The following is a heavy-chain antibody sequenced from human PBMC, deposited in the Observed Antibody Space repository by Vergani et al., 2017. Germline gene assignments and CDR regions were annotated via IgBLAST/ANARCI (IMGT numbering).Heavy chain of an antibody. J-gene: IGHJ6*02. CDR1: GYTFTDYY. CDR3: AREVDTAMPPGAAGYYYYGMDV. Sequence: EVQLVQSGAEVKKPGATVKISCKVSGYTFTDYYMHWVQQAPGKGLEWMGLVDPEDGETIYAEKFQGRVTITADTSTDTAYMELSSLRSEDTAVYYCAREVDTAMPPGAAGYYYYGMDVWGQGTTVTVSS. D-gene: IGHD5-18*01. CDR2: VDPEDGET. V-gene: IGHV1-69-2*01.